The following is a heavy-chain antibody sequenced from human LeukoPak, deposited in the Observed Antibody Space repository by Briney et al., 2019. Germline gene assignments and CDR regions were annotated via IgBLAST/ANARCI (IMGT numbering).Heavy chain of an antibody. J-gene: IGHJ6*04. Sequence: ASVKVSCKASGYTFTSYGISWVRQAPGQGLEWMGWISAYNGNTNYAQKLQGRVTMTTDTSTSTAYMELRSLRSDDTAVYYCARDSNGRTNYYYYGMDVWGKGTTVTVSS. V-gene: IGHV1-18*04. CDR1: GYTFTSYG. CDR2: ISAYNGNT. D-gene: IGHD1-7*01. CDR3: ARDSNGRTNYYYYGMDV.